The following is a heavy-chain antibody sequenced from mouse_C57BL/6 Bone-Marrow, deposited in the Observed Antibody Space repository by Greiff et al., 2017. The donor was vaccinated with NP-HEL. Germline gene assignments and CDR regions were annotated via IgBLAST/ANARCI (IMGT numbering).Heavy chain of an antibody. CDR1: GFTFSSYA. CDR3: ARDHDPRRDYFDY. J-gene: IGHJ2*01. D-gene: IGHD2-12*01. CDR2: ISDGGSYT. Sequence: EVKLMESGGGLVKPGGSLKLSCAASGFTFSSYAMSWVRQTPEKRLEWVATISDGGSYTYYPDNVKGRFTISRDNAKNNLYLQMSHLKSEDTAMYYCARDHDPRRDYFDYWGQGTTLTVSS. V-gene: IGHV5-4*01.